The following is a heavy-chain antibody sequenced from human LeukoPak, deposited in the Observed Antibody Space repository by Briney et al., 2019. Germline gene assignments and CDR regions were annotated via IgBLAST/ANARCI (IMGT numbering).Heavy chain of an antibody. CDR1: GGSMSSFY. Sequence: SETLSLTCTVSGGSMSSFYWGWIRQPTGKALEWIGYIYYMESTDYTPSLKSRVTISVDTSKTQFSLKLSSVTAADTAVYYCARDVGGGPFFDYWGQGILVTVSS. CDR3: ARDVGGGPFFDY. V-gene: IGHV4-59*01. J-gene: IGHJ4*02. CDR2: IYYMEST. D-gene: IGHD2-15*01.